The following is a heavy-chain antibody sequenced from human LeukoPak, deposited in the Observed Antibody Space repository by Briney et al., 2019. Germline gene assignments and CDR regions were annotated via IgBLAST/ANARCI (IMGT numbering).Heavy chain of an antibody. D-gene: IGHD3-22*01. CDR1: GFTFSNYW. J-gene: IGHJ4*02. CDR3: ARVIVDSSGYYRFSYFDD. CDR2: VQEDGSYK. V-gene: IGHV3-7*01. Sequence: GGSLRLSCAASGFTFSNYWMSWVRQAPGKGLEWVAHVQEDGSYKYYVDSVKGRFTISRDNGKNSLYLQMNSLRAEDTAVYYCARVIVDSSGYYRFSYFDDWGQGTLVTVSS.